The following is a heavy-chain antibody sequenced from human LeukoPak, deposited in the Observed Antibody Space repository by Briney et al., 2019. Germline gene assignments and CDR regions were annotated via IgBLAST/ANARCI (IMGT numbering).Heavy chain of an antibody. D-gene: IGHD2-15*01. CDR3: ARRGGGYYGMDV. CDR2: IILIFGTA. Sequence: SSVKVSCKASGGTFSSYAISWVRQAPGQGLEWMGGIILIFGTANYAQKFQGRVTITADESTSTAYMELSSLRSDDTAVYYCARRGGGYYGMDVWGKGTTVTVSS. CDR1: GGTFSSYA. J-gene: IGHJ6*04. V-gene: IGHV1-69*13.